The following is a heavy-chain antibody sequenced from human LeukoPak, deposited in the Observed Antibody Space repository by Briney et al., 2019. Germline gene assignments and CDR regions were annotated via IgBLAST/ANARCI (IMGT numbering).Heavy chain of an antibody. Sequence: SSETLSLTCTVSGGSISSSSYYWGWIRQPPGKGLEWIGSIYYSGSTYYNPSLKSRVTISVDTSKNQFSLKLSSVTAADTAVYYCASFYLGVPAAKGRNFDYWGQGTLVTVSS. D-gene: IGHD2-2*01. CDR1: GGSISSSSYY. CDR2: IYYSGST. V-gene: IGHV4-39*07. J-gene: IGHJ4*02. CDR3: ASFYLGVPAAKGRNFDY.